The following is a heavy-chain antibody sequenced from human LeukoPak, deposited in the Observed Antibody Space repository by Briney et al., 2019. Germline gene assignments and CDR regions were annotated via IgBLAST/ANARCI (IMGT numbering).Heavy chain of an antibody. CDR2: MNPNSGNT. J-gene: IGHJ6*02. CDR1: GYTFTSYD. D-gene: IGHD2-2*01. CDR3: ASSPGYCSSTSCPSYGIDV. Sequence: GASVKVSCKASGYTFTSYDINWVRQATGQGLEWMGWMNPNSGNTGYAQKFQGRVTMTRNTSISTAYMELSSLRSEDTAAYYCASSPGYCSSTSCPSYGIDVWGQGTTATVSS. V-gene: IGHV1-8*01.